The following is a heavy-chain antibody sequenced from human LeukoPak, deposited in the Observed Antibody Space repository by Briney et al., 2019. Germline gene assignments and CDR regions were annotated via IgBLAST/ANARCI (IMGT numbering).Heavy chain of an antibody. J-gene: IGHJ6*03. Sequence: SETLSLTCTVSGGSISSYYWSWLRQPPGKGLEWIGYIYYSGSTNYNPSLKSRVTISVDTSKNQFSLKLSSVTAADTAVYYCARGRWELRESYYHYYMDVWGKGTTVTISS. CDR3: ARGRWELRESYYHYYMDV. V-gene: IGHV4-59*01. CDR2: IYYSGST. D-gene: IGHD1-26*01. CDR1: GGSISSYY.